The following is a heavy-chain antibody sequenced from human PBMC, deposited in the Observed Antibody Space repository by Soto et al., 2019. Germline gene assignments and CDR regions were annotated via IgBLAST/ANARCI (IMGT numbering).Heavy chain of an antibody. D-gene: IGHD5-12*01. CDR2: IYPGDSDT. CDR1: GYSFTSYW. CDR3: ARSHNRYSGYDWDYMDV. V-gene: IGHV5-51*01. J-gene: IGHJ6*03. Sequence: PGESLKISCKGSGYSFTSYWIGWVRQMPGKGLEWMGIIYPGDSDTRYSPSFQGQVTTSADKSISTAYLQWSSLKASDTAMYYCARSHNRYSGYDWDYMDVWGKGTTVTVSS.